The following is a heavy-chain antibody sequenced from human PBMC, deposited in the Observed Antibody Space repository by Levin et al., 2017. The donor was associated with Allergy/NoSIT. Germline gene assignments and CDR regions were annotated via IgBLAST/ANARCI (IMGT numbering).Heavy chain of an antibody. J-gene: IGHJ4*02. D-gene: IGHD3-3*01. V-gene: IGHV3-9*01. CDR1: GFTFDDYA. CDR3: VKDNPSSRFVEWSYYFDL. Sequence: SLKISCAASGFTFDDYAMHWVRQAPGRGLEWVSGISWNSGDVGYADSVKGRFTISRDNAKNSLYLQMNSLRAEDTALYYCVKDNPSSRFVEWSYYFDLWGQGTPVTVS. CDR2: ISWNSGDV.